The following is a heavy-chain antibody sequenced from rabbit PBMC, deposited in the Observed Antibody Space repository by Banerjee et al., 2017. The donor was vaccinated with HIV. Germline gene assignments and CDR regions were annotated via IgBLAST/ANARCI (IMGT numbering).Heavy chain of an antibody. CDR3: ARDLAGVIGWNFNL. CDR1: GFDFSNYG. Sequence: QEQLVESGGGLVTPGGNLTLTCKASGFDFSNYGVSWVRQAPGKGLEWIGCIYTGSSGSTYYASWAKGRFTISKTSSTTVTLQMTSLTAADTATYFCARDLAGVIGWNFNLWGQGTLVTVS. CDR2: IYTGSSGST. D-gene: IGHD4-1*01. V-gene: IGHV1S45*01. J-gene: IGHJ4*01.